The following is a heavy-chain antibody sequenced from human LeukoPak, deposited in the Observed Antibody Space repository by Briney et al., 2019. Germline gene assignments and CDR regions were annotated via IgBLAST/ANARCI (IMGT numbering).Heavy chain of an antibody. CDR2: ISSSGSTI. J-gene: IGHJ4*02. D-gene: IGHD4-17*01. V-gene: IGHV3-11*04. CDR1: GFTFSDYY. CDR3: ARDHYGDYEFDY. Sequence: GGSLRLSCAASGFTFSDYYMSWIRQAPGKGLEWISYISSSGSTICYADSVKGRFTISRDNAKNSLYLQMNSLRDEDTAVYYCARDHYGDYEFDYWGQGTLVTVSS.